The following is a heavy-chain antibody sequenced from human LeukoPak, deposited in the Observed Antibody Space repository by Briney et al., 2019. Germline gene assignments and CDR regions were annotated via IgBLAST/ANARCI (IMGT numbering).Heavy chain of an antibody. J-gene: IGHJ4*02. CDR3: AREGGDSSGYYGYFDY. CDR1: GFIFSSYS. CDR2: ISSSSSYI. V-gene: IGHV3-21*01. Sequence: GGSLRPSCAASGFIFSSYSMNWVRQAPGKGLEWVSSISSSSSYIYYADSVKGRFTISRDNAKNSLYLQMNSLRAEDTAVYYCAREGGDSSGYYGYFDYWGQGTLVTVSS. D-gene: IGHD3-22*01.